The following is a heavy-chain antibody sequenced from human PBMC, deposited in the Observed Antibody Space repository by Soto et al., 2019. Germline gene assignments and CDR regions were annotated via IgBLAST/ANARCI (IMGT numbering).Heavy chain of an antibody. D-gene: IGHD2-2*01. CDR1: GGSISTSNYY. J-gene: IGHJ4*02. CDR3: VGRKREEDCSSGSCYFTH. CDR2: VFYSGPS. V-gene: IGHV4-39*01. Sequence: SETLSLTCTVSGGSISTSNYYWGWIRQPPGKGLDWIGSVFYSGPSYYNPSLKSRGTVSVDTSRNQFSLKMSSVTAADTAVYYCVGRKREEDCSSGSCYFTHWGQGTLVTVSS.